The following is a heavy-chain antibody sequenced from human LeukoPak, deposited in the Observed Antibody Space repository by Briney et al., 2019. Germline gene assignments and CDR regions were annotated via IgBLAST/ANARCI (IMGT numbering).Heavy chain of an antibody. CDR3: ARVLRYDGSYFDY. Sequence: PSETLSLTCTVSGGSISSSSYYWGWIRQPPGKGLEWIGSIYYSGSTYYNPSLKSRVTISVDTSKNQFSLKLSSVTAADTAVYYCARVLRYDGSYFDYWGQGTLVTVSS. D-gene: IGHD3-16*01. J-gene: IGHJ4*02. CDR1: GGSISSSSYY. CDR2: IYYSGST. V-gene: IGHV4-39*01.